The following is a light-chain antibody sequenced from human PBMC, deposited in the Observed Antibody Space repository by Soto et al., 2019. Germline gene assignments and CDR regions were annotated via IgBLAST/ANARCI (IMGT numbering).Light chain of an antibody. CDR2: EVT. Sequence: QSALTQPASVSGTTEQSISISCTGTISDFGGYNYVSWYQQHPGKTPKLLIYEVTNRPSGVSSRFSASKSGNTASLTISGLQAEDEADYYCTSYTDTSVYVFGTGTKVTVL. CDR1: ISDFGGYNY. CDR3: TSYTDTSVYV. V-gene: IGLV2-14*01. J-gene: IGLJ1*01.